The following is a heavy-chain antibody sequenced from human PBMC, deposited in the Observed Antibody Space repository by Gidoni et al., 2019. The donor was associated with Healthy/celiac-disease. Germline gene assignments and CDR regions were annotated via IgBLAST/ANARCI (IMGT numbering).Heavy chain of an antibody. Sequence: QVQLQESGPGLVKPSETLSLTCTVSGGSISSYYWSWIRQPPGKGLEWIGYIYYSGRTNYNPSLKSRVTISVDTSKNQFSLKLSSVTSADTAVYYCAGTYYYDSSGYPWWFDPWGQGTLVTVSS. D-gene: IGHD3-22*01. J-gene: IGHJ5*02. CDR2: IYYSGRT. V-gene: IGHV4-59*08. CDR3: AGTYYYDSSGYPWWFDP. CDR1: GGSISSYY.